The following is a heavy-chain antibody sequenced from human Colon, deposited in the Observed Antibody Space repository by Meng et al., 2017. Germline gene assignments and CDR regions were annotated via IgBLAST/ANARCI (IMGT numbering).Heavy chain of an antibody. Sequence: GFLRLLCVASGFTFSTYWMNWVRQAPGKGLGWVANIKQDGSEKYYVDSVKGRFTIPRDNAKNSLYLQMNSLRAEDTAVYYCASQYCSGGSCYDYWGQGTLVTVSS. J-gene: IGHJ4*02. V-gene: IGHV3-7*01. CDR2: IKQDGSEK. CDR1: GFTFSTYW. CDR3: ASQYCSGGSCYDY. D-gene: IGHD2-15*01.